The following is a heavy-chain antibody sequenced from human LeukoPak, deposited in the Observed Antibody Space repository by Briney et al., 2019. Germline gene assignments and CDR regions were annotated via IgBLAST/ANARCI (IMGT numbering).Heavy chain of an antibody. V-gene: IGHV3-21*01. CDR1: GFNFSSYS. D-gene: IGHD2-2*01. Sequence: GGSLRLSCAASGFNFSSYSMNWVRQAPGKGLEWVSSISSSSSYIYYADSVKGRVTISRDNAKNSLYLQMNSLRAEDTAVYYCARAGEYCSSTSCNRYYYYYGMDVWGQGTLVTVSS. CDR3: ARAGEYCSSTSCNRYYYYYGMDV. CDR2: ISSSSSYI. J-gene: IGHJ6*02.